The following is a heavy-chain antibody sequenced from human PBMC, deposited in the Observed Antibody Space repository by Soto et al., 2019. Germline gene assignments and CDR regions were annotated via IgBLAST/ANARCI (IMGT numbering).Heavy chain of an antibody. V-gene: IGHV3-23*01. D-gene: IGHD2-15*01. Sequence: GSLRLSRSASRFTVSSYGMRWVRQAPGKGLEWVSAISGSGGSTYYADSVKGRFTISKDNSKNTLYLQMNSLRAEDTAVYYCAKFLPPYCAFDIWGQGTMVTVSS. CDR1: RFTVSSYG. J-gene: IGHJ3*02. CDR2: ISGSGGST. CDR3: AKFLPPYCAFDI.